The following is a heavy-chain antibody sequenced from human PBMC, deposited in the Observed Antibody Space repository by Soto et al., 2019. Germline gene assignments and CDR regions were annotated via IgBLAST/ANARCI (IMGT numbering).Heavy chain of an antibody. J-gene: IGHJ4*02. V-gene: IGHV3-23*01. CDR3: AILTMGVVAATSLDS. CDR2: ISGSGSRT. CDR1: AFTFSSYA. Sequence: EVQLLESGGGLVQPGGSLRLSCAASAFTFSSYAMSWVRQAPGKGLEWLSAISGSGSRTYYADSVKGRFTISRDNSRITLYLQMNSLRAEDTAVYCCAILTMGVVAATSLDSWGQGTLVTVSS. D-gene: IGHD2-15*01.